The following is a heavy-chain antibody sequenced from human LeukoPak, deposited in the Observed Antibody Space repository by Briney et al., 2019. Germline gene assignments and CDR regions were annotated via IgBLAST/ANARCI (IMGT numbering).Heavy chain of an antibody. V-gene: IGHV3-7*02. CDR3: RYGSGTYSFDY. D-gene: IGHD3-10*01. CDR1: GITFSTYW. CDR2: IKQDGSEK. Sequence: PGGSLRLSCAASGITFSTYWMTWVRQAPGKGLEWVANIKQDGSEKFYVDSVRGRFTIPRDNAKNSLYLQMNSLRAEDTAVYYCRYGSGTYSFDYWGQGTLVTVSS. J-gene: IGHJ4*02.